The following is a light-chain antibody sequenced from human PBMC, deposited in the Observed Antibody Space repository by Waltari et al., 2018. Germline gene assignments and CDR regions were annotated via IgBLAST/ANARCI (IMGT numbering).Light chain of an antibody. CDR2: GRG. CDR3: ASRDSNLNQYV. CDR1: SLRNYY. J-gene: IGLJ1*01. Sequence: SSELTQDPAVSVAWGQTVRLTCQGDSLRNYYASRYQKKPGQAPVVVIYGRGYRPSGVPDRFSGSSSGNTASLTITGTQAEDEAAYYCASRDSNLNQYVFGTGTEVSVL. V-gene: IGLV3-19*01.